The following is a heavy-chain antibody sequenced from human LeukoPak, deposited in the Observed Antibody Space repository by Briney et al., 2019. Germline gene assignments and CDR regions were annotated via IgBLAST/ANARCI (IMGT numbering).Heavy chain of an antibody. CDR2: ISGSGGST. J-gene: IGHJ4*02. D-gene: IGHD2-2*01. V-gene: IGHV3-23*01. CDR3: AKVDRQLLYPDY. Sequence: GGSLRLSXAASGFTFSSYAMSWVRQAPGKGLEWVSAISGSGGSTYYADSVKGRFTISRDNSKNTLYLQMNSLRAEDTAVYYCAKVDRQLLYPDYWGQGTLVTVSS. CDR1: GFTFSSYA.